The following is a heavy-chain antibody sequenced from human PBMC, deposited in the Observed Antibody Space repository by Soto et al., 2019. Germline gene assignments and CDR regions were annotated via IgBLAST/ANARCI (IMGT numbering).Heavy chain of an antibody. CDR2: TYYRSKWYN. J-gene: IGHJ5*02. V-gene: IGHV6-1*01. D-gene: IGHD6-13*01. Sequence: SQTLSLTCAISGDNVSSNTAAWNWIRQSPSTGLEWLGRTYYRSKWYNDYALSVKSRISINPDTSKNQFSLQLNSVTPEDTAVYYCARAIFGSSWYSNWFDPWGQGNLVTVSS. CDR1: GDNVSSNTAA. CDR3: ARAIFGSSWYSNWFDP.